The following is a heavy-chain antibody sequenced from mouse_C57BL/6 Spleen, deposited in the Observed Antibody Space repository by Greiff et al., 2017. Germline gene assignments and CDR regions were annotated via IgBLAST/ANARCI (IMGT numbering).Heavy chain of an antibody. CDR2: ISYDGSN. D-gene: IGHD1-1*01. V-gene: IGHV3-6*01. J-gene: IGHJ1*03. Sequence: ESGPGLVKPSQSLSLTCSVTGYSITSGYYWNWIRQFPGNKLEWMGYISYDGSNNYNPSLKNRISITRDTSKNQFFLKLNSVTTEDTATYYCARHDYYGSSYGYFDVWGTGTTVTVSS. CDR1: GYSITSGYY. CDR3: ARHDYYGSSYGYFDV.